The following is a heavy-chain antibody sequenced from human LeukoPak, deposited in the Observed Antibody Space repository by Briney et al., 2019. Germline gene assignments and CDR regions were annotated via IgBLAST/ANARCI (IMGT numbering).Heavy chain of an antibody. V-gene: IGHV3-30-3*01. CDR3: ARAWGTIFGVVTLPHYFDY. D-gene: IGHD3-3*01. Sequence: GGSLRLSCAASGFTFSSYAMHWVRQAPGKGLEWVAVISYDGSNKYYADSVKGRFTISRDNAKNSLYLQMNSLRAEDTAVYYCARAWGTIFGVVTLPHYFDYWGQGTLVTVSS. J-gene: IGHJ4*02. CDR1: GFTFSSYA. CDR2: ISYDGSNK.